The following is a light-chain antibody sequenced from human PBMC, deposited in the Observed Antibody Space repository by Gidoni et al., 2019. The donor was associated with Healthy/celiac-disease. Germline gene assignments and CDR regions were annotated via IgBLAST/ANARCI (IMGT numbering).Light chain of an antibody. CDR2: LGS. CDR1: QSLLHSNGYNY. J-gene: IGKJ3*01. Sequence: DIVMTQSPRSLPVTPGEPASISCRSSQSLLHSNGYNYLDWYLQKPGQSPQLLIYLGSNRASGVPDRFSGSGSGTDFTLKISRVEAEDVGVYYCMQALQTPPGTFGPXTKVDIK. V-gene: IGKV2-28*01. CDR3: MQALQTPPGT.